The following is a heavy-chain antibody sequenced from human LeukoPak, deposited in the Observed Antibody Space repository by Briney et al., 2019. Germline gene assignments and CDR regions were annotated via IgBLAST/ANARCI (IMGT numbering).Heavy chain of an antibody. CDR3: ARNGVVATYHYFDY. V-gene: IGHV4-4*07. J-gene: IGHJ4*02. CDR1: GGSISSDY. CDR2: IYICGST. D-gene: IGHD5-12*01. Sequence: SETLSLTCTVSGGSISSDYWSWSWQPPRKGLEWIWLIYICGSTSFNPSLKSRVTMSVDTSKNQFSLKLSSVTAADTAVYYCARNGVVATYHYFDYWGQGTLVTVSS.